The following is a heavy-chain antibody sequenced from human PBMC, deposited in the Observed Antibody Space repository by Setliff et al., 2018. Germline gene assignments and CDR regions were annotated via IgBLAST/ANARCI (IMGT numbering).Heavy chain of an antibody. D-gene: IGHD4-4*01. CDR3: ASYSQDVNY. Sequence: LSLTCTAPGGTISSGSYYWSWIRQPAGKGLEWIGHIYTSGSTSYNPSLKSRVTISVDTSKNQFSLKLSSVTAAYTAVYYCASYSQDVNYWGQGTLVTVSS. CDR2: IYTSGST. J-gene: IGHJ4*02. CDR1: GGTISSGSYY. V-gene: IGHV4-61*09.